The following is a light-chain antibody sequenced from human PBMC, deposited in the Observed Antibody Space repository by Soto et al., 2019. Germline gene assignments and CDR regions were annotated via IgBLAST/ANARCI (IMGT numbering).Light chain of an antibody. CDR3: QQANSCPVT. Sequence: DLQMTQSPSSVSASVGDRVTITCRASQGISSWLAWYQQKPGKAPKLLIYAASSLQSGVPSRFNGRGAGTEFTLTISSLQPEDFATCCCQQANSCPVTFGGGTNVEIK. J-gene: IGKJ4*01. V-gene: IGKV1-12*01. CDR1: QGISSW. CDR2: AAS.